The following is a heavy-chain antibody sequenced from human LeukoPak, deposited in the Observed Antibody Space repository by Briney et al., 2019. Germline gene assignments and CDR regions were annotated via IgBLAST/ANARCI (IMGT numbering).Heavy chain of an antibody. Sequence: PGGSLRLSCAASGFTVSSNYMSWVRQAPGKGLEWISVIYSGGSTYYADSVKGRFTISRDNSKNTLYLQMNSLRAEDTAVYYCARAQQQPFDYWGQGTLVTVSS. V-gene: IGHV3-53*01. CDR2: IYSGGST. CDR3: ARAQQQPFDY. CDR1: GFTVSSNY. D-gene: IGHD6-13*01. J-gene: IGHJ4*02.